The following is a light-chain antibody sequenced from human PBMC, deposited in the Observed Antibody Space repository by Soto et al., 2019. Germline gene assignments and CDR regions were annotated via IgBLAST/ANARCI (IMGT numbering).Light chain of an antibody. CDR2: QAS. CDR1: ESIDIW. J-gene: IGKJ1*01. CDR3: QRHKRYPRT. Sequence: DIQMTQSPSTLSASVGDRVTITCRASESIDIWLAWYQQKPGKAPQLLIYQASNLESGVPSRFSGSGSGTEFTLTISILQPDDFARYYCQRHKRYPRTFGQGTKVEI. V-gene: IGKV1-5*03.